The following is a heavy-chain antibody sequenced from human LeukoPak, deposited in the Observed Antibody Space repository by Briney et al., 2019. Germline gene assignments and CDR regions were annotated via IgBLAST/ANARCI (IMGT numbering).Heavy chain of an antibody. CDR3: ARGFLYGRPRTFDI. CDR1: GGSFSGYY. Sequence: PSETLSLTCAVYGGSFSGYYWSWIRQPPGKGLEWIGEINHSGSTNYNPSLKSRVTISVDTSKNQFSLKLSSVTAADTAVYYCARGFLYGRPRTFDIWGQGTMATVSS. J-gene: IGHJ3*02. V-gene: IGHV4-34*01. D-gene: IGHD4-17*01. CDR2: INHSGST.